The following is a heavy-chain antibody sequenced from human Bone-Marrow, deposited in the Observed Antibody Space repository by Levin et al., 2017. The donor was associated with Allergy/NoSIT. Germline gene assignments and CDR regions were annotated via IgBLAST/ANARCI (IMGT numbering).Heavy chain of an antibody. CDR1: GGSFSGYY. D-gene: IGHD2-2*01. CDR3: ASTSRYCSSTSCRPYYYYGMDV. CDR2: INHSGST. V-gene: IGHV4-34*01. Sequence: SQTLSLTCAVYGGSFSGYYWSWIRQPPGKGLEWIGEINHSGSTNYNPSLKSRVTISVDTSKNQFSLKLSSVTAADTAVYYCASTSRYCSSTSCRPYYYYGMDVWGQGTTVTVSS. J-gene: IGHJ6*02.